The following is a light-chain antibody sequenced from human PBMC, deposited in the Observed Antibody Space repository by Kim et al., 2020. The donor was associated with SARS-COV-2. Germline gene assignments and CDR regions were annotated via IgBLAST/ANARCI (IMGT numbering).Light chain of an antibody. CDR2: GKN. Sequence: SSELTQDPAVSVALGQTVRITCQGDSLRSYYASWYQQKPGQAPVLVTYGKNNRPSGIPDRFSGSSSGNTASLIITGAQAEDEADYYCNSRDSSGNHVVFG. CDR3: NSRDSSGNHVV. J-gene: IGLJ2*01. V-gene: IGLV3-19*01. CDR1: SLRSYY.